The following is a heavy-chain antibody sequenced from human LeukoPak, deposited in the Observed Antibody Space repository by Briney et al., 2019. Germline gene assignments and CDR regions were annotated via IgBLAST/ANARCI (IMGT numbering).Heavy chain of an antibody. CDR1: GFTFSSYG. V-gene: IGHV3-33*01. Sequence: PGGSLRLSCAASGFTFSSYGMHWVRQAPGKGLEWVAVIWYDGSNKYYADSVKGRFTISRDNSKNTLYLQMNSLRAEDTAVYYCAREFGRQQLGPFDYWGQGTLVTVSS. J-gene: IGHJ4*02. CDR3: AREFGRQQLGPFDY. CDR2: IWYDGSNK. D-gene: IGHD6-13*01.